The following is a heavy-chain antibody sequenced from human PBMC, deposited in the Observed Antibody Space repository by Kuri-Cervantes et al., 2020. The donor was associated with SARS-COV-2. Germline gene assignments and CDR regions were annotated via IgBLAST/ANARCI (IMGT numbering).Heavy chain of an antibody. J-gene: IGHJ6*03. CDR2: IKSKTDGGTT. CDR1: GFTFSNAW. Sequence: LSLTCAASGFTFSNAWMSWVRQAPGKGLEWVGRIKSKTDGGTTDYAAPVKGRFTISRDDSKNTLYLQMNSLKTEDTAVYYCTHQYYDFWSGSPVHYYYYYMDVWGKGTTVTVSS. V-gene: IGHV3-15*01. CDR3: THQYYDFWSGSPVHYYYYYMDV. D-gene: IGHD3-3*01.